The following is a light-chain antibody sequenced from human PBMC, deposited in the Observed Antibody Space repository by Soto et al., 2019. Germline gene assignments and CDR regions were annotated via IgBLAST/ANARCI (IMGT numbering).Light chain of an antibody. V-gene: IGKV1-39*01. J-gene: IGKJ1*01. Sequence: DIQMTQSPSSLSASVGDRVTITCRASQTISSFLNWYQQKPGKAPKLLIYAASNLRSGVPSRFSGSGSGTEFTLTISSLQPEDCATYYCQQSYSTPRTFGQGTQVEIK. CDR2: AAS. CDR1: QTISSF. CDR3: QQSYSTPRT.